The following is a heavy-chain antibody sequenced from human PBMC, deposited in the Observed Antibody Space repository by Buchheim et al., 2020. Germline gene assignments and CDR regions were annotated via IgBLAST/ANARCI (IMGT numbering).Heavy chain of an antibody. CDR2: IKQDGSEK. V-gene: IGHV3-7*01. D-gene: IGHD6-19*01. Sequence: EVQLVVSGGGLVQPGVSLRLSCAASVVTVISYWMSWVRQAPGKGLEWVANIKQDGSEKYYVDSVKGRFTISRDNATNSLYLQMNSGRGEDTAVYYCARENSGWARFEYWRQGTL. CDR1: VVTVISYW. CDR3: ARENSGWARFEY. J-gene: IGHJ4*02.